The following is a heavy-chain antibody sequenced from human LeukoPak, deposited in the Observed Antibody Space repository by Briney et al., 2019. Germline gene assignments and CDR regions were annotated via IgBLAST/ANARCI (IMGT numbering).Heavy chain of an antibody. CDR2: INHSGST. V-gene: IGHV4-34*01. CDR1: GGSFSGYY. CDR3: ARDFPITMIVVVRRPDAFDI. J-gene: IGHJ3*02. Sequence: SETLSLTCAVYGGSFSGYYWSWIRQPPGKGLEWIGEINHSGSTNYNPSLKSRVTISVDTSKNQFSLKLSSVTAADTAVYYCARDFPITMIVVVRRPDAFDIWGQGTMVTVSS. D-gene: IGHD3-22*01.